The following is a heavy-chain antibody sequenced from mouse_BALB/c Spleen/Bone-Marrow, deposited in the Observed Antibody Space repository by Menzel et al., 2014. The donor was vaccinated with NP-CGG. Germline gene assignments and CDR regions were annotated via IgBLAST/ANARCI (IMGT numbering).Heavy chain of an antibody. CDR3: TRGRRDAMDY. J-gene: IGHJ4*01. CDR2: INLSNGGT. Sequence: VQLQQSGAELVKPGASVKLSCKASGYTFTSYYMYWVKQRPGQGLEWIGEINLSNGGTNFNEKFKSKATPTVDKSSSTAYMQLSSLTSEDSAVYYCTRGRRDAMDYWGQGTPVTVSS. CDR1: GYTFTSYY. V-gene: IGHV1S81*02.